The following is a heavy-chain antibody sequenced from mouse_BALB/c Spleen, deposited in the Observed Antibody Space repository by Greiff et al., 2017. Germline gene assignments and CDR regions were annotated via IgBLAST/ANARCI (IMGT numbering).Heavy chain of an antibody. J-gene: IGHJ3*01. CDR1: GYTFTSYW. CDR2: INPSNGRT. V-gene: IGHV1S81*02. CDR3: ARNYGSSSWFAY. D-gene: IGHD1-1*01. Sequence: QVQLQQPGAELVKPGASVKLSCTASGYTFTSYWMHWVKQRPGQGLEWIGEINPSNGRTNYNEKFKSKATLTVDKSSSTAYMQLSSLTSEDSAVYYCARNYGSSSWFAYWGQGTLVTVSA.